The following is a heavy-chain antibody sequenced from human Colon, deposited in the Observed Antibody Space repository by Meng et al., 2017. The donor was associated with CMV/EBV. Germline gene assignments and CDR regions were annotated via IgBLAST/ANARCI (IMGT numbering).Heavy chain of an antibody. D-gene: IGHD3-9*01. Sequence: GESLKISCKASGFNVTNKWMSWVRQAPGKGLEWVGVSYGAGPTDSAGSAKGRFTISRDNSKNTLLLQMNSLRPEDTGVYYCARQVRLDGRFDYWGQGTLVTVSS. V-gene: IGHV3-66*02. CDR2: SYGAGPT. J-gene: IGHJ4*02. CDR3: ARQVRLDGRFDY. CDR1: GFNVTNKW.